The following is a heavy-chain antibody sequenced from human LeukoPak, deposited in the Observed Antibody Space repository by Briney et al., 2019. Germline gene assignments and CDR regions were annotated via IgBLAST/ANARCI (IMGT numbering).Heavy chain of an antibody. CDR1: GFTFSSYW. D-gene: IGHD3-3*01. CDR3: ARVPDFWSGYPTYYYYYYMDV. V-gene: IGHV3-7*01. J-gene: IGHJ6*03. CDR2: IKQDGSEK. Sequence: GGSLRLSCAASGFTFSSYWMSWVRQAPGKGVEWVANIKQDGSEKYYVDSVKGRFTISRDNAKNSLYLQMNSLRAEDTAVYYCARVPDFWSGYPTYYYYYYMDVWGKGTTVTVSS.